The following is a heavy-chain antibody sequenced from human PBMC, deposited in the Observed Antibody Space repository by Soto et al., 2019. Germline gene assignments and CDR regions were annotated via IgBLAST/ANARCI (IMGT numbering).Heavy chain of an antibody. CDR1: GGSISSCGYY. CDR2: LYYSGST. D-gene: IGHD6-13*01. Sequence: QVQLQESGPGLVKPSQTLSLTCNVSGGSISSCGYYWSWIRQHPGKGLEWIGYLYYSGSTYYNPSLKSRVTISVDTSKNQFSLKLSSVTAADTAVYYCARGRRRAAAGKDYYYYYYMDVWGKGTTVTVSS. J-gene: IGHJ6*03. CDR3: ARGRRRAAAGKDYYYYYYMDV. V-gene: IGHV4-31*03.